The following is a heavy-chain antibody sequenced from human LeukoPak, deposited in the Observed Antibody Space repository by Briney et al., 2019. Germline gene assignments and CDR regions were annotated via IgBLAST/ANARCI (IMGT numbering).Heavy chain of an antibody. CDR1: GGSISSGSYY. CDR2: IYTSGST. CDR3: ARAGVGDSSGYYSYYFDY. V-gene: IGHV4-61*02. J-gene: IGHJ4*02. Sequence: PSETLSLTCTVSGGSISSGSYYWSWIRQPAGKGLEWIGRIYTSGSTNYNPSLKSRVTISVDTSKNQFSLKLSSVTAADTAVYCCARAGVGDSSGYYSYYFDYWGQGTLVTVSS. D-gene: IGHD3-22*01.